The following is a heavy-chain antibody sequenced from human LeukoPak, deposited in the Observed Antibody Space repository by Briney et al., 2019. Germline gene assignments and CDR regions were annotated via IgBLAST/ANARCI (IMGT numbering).Heavy chain of an antibody. Sequence: GASVKVSCKASGYTFTGCYIHWVRQAPGQGLEWMGWINPNSGGTNYAQKFQGRVSMTRDTSISTAYMDLSDLRSDDTAVYYCARGRNIEMTTMSGGSDYWGQGTLVTVSS. D-gene: IGHD5-24*01. V-gene: IGHV1-2*02. J-gene: IGHJ4*02. CDR1: GYTFTGCY. CDR3: ARGRNIEMTTMSGGSDY. CDR2: INPNSGGT.